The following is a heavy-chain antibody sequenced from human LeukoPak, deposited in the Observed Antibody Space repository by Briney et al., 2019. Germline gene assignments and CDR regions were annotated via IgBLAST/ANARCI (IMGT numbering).Heavy chain of an antibody. J-gene: IGHJ4*02. CDR1: GYSFTSYW. CDR2: IYPGDSDT. CDR3: ARAARDGYNSPRLGLLGHAYYFDY. V-gene: IGHV5-51*01. D-gene: IGHD5-24*01. Sequence: GESLKISCKGSGYSFTSYWIGWVRQMPGKGLEWMGIIYPGDSDTRYSPSFQGQVTISADKSISTAYLQWSSLKASDTAMYYCARAARDGYNSPRLGLLGHAYYFDYWGQGTLVTVSS.